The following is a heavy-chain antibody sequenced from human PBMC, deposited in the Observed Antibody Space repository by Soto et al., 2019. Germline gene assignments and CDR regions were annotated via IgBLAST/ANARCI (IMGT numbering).Heavy chain of an antibody. Sequence: QAGGSLRLSCAASGFTFDNFAMHWVRQAPGKGLEWVSSLNWNGGNIVYADSVKGRFTISRDNAKNSLFLQMNSLRPEDTALYYCAQYPGTAMVHALGSWGQGTLVTVSS. J-gene: IGHJ5*02. CDR3: AQYPGTAMVHALGS. V-gene: IGHV3-9*01. CDR1: GFTFDNFA. D-gene: IGHD5-18*01. CDR2: LNWNGGNI.